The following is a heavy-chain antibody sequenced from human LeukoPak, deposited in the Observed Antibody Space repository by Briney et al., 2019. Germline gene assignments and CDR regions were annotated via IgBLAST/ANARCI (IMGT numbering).Heavy chain of an antibody. CDR1: GFTFSSYS. J-gene: IGHJ4*02. Sequence: GESLTLSCAVSGFTFSSYSMNWVRQAPGKGLEWVSSISSSSSYIYYADSVKGRFTIARDNAKNSLYLQMHSLRAEDTAVYYCARVRESCSGGSCYPYFDYWGQGTLVTVSS. V-gene: IGHV3-21*01. CDR3: ARVRESCSGGSCYPYFDY. D-gene: IGHD2-15*01. CDR2: ISSSSSYI.